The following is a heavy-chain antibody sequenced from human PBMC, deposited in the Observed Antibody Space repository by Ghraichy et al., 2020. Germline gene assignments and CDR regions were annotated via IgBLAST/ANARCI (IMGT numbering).Heavy chain of an antibody. D-gene: IGHD5-12*01. CDR3: ARGTDYGGYTDY. CDR2: ISYDGSNK. V-gene: IGHV3-30-3*01. J-gene: IGHJ4*02. CDR1: GFTFSSYA. Sequence: GGSLRLSCAASGFTFSSYAMHWVRQAPGKGLEWVAVISYDGSNKYYADSVKGRFTISRDNSKNTLYLQMNSLRAEDTAVYYCARGTDYGGYTDYWGQGTLVTVSS.